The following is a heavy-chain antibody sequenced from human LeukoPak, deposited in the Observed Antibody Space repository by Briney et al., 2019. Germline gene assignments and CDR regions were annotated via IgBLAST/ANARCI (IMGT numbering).Heavy chain of an antibody. D-gene: IGHD6-13*01. CDR1: GGSFSGYY. CDR2: INHSGST. Sequence: PSETLSLTCAVYGGSFSGYYWSWIRQPPGKGLEWIGEINHSGSTNYNPSLKSRVTISVDTSKNQFSLKLSSVTAADTAVYYCASAWNSSSWCYFDYWGQGTLVTVSS. V-gene: IGHV4-34*01. CDR3: ASAWNSSSWCYFDY. J-gene: IGHJ4*02.